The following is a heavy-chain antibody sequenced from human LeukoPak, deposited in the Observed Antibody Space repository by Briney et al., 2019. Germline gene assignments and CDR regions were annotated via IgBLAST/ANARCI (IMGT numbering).Heavy chain of an antibody. D-gene: IGHD3-22*01. Sequence: SVKVSCKASGYTFTGYYMHWVRQAPGQGLEWMGRIIPILGIANYAQKFQGRVTITADKSTSTAYMELSSLRSEDTAVYYCARDGAMIVVEDAFDIWGQGTMVTVSS. CDR1: GYTFTGYY. J-gene: IGHJ3*02. CDR2: IIPILGIA. V-gene: IGHV1-69*04. CDR3: ARDGAMIVVEDAFDI.